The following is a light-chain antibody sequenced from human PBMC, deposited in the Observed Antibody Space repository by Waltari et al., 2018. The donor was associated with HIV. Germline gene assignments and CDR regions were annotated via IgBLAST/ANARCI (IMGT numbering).Light chain of an antibody. V-gene: IGLV2-8*01. CDR2: EVS. J-gene: IGLJ3*02. Sequence: QSALTQPPSASGSPGQSVTISCTGTSSDVGGYNYVSWYQQHPGKAPKLMIYEVSKRPYGVPDRFAGSKSGNTASLTVSGLQAEDEADYYCSSCAGSNNGVFGGGTKLTVL. CDR1: SSDVGGYNY. CDR3: SSCAGSNNGV.